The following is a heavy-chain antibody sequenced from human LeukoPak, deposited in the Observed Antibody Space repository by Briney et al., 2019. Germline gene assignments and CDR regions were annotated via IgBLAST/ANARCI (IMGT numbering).Heavy chain of an antibody. J-gene: IGHJ5*02. Sequence: SETLSFTCTVSGGSISSSSYYWGWIRQPPGKGLEWIGSIYYSGSAYYNPSLKSRVTISVDTSKNQFSLKLTSVTAADTAVYYCARNRFLEWLSNGDNWFDPWGQGILVTVSP. D-gene: IGHD3-3*01. V-gene: IGHV4-39*07. CDR3: ARNRFLEWLSNGDNWFDP. CDR1: GGSISSSSYY. CDR2: IYYSGSA.